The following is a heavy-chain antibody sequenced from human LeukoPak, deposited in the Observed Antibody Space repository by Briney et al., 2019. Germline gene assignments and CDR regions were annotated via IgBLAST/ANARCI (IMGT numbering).Heavy chain of an antibody. D-gene: IGHD1-7*01. CDR1: GGSFSGYY. Sequence: PSETLSLTCAVYGGSFSGYYWSWIRQPPGKGLEWIGEINHSGSTNYNPSLKSRVTISVDTSNNQFSLKLSSVTAADTAVYYCARRGITGTTVEYWGQGTLVTVSS. V-gene: IGHV4-34*01. CDR2: INHSGST. CDR3: ARRGITGTTVEY. J-gene: IGHJ4*02.